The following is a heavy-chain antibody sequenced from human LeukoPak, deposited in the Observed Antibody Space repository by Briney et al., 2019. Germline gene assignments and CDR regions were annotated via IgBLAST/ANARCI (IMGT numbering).Heavy chain of an antibody. V-gene: IGHV4-61*01. Sequence: SETLSLTCTVSGGSVSSGSYYWSWIRQPPGKGLEWIGNIYYSGITNYNPSLKSRVTLSVDTSKNQLSLKMSSVTAADTAVYYCARGQQQLFSAAFDIWGQGTMVTVSS. D-gene: IGHD6-13*01. CDR2: IYYSGIT. CDR1: GGSVSSGSYY. CDR3: ARGQQQLFSAAFDI. J-gene: IGHJ3*02.